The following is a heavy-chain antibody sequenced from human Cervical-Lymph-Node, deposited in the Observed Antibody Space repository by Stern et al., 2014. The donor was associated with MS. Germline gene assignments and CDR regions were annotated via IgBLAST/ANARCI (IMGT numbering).Heavy chain of an antibody. V-gene: IGHV3-30*18. J-gene: IGHJ4*02. D-gene: IGHD1-14*01. Sequence: QVQLVQSGGGVVQPGGSLRLSCAASGFTFSNYDMHWARQPPGKGLEWVAIISYDISNRDFVDSVKGRFTISRDNSKSTVYLQMNSLRPEDTAVYYCVKGGNCNGTTCSAWIDYWGQGAQVTVSS. CDR3: VKGGNCNGTTCSAWIDY. CDR1: GFTFSNYD. CDR2: ISYDISNR.